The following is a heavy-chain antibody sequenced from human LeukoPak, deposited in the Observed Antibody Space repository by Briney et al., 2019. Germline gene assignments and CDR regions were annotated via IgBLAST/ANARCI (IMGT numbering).Heavy chain of an antibody. CDR2: IIPIFGTA. D-gene: IGHD3-22*01. Sequence: SVKVSCKASGGTFSSYAISWVRQAPGQGLEWMGGIIPIFGTANYAQKFQGRVAITADKSTSTAYMELSSLRSEDTAVYYCARSTDSNGYSPSDYWGQGTLVTVSS. CDR3: ARSTDSNGYSPSDY. CDR1: GGTFSSYA. J-gene: IGHJ4*02. V-gene: IGHV1-69*06.